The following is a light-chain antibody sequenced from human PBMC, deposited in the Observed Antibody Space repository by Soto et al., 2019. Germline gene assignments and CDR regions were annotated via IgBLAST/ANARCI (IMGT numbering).Light chain of an antibody. CDR2: AAS. J-gene: IGKJ5*01. CDR1: QSISFY. V-gene: IGKV1-39*01. CDR3: QQSYSIPIT. Sequence: DIQMTQSPSSLSASVGDRVTITCRASQSISFYLNWYQQKPGKAHKVLIYAASNLQSGVPSRFSGSGSWTEFALTISSLQPDDFATYYCQQSYSIPITFGQGTRLEIK.